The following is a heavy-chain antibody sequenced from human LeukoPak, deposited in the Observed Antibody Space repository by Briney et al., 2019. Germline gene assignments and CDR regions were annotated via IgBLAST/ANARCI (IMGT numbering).Heavy chain of an antibody. CDR2: INPNSGGT. Sequence: ASVKVSCKASGYTFTGYYMHWVRQAPAQGREWMGWINPNSGGTNYAQKFQGRVTMTRDTSISTAYMELSRLRSDDTAVYSCARAGSAIAVAGSPAAFDIWGQGTMVTVSS. J-gene: IGHJ3*02. V-gene: IGHV1-2*02. CDR3: ARAGSAIAVAGSPAAFDI. D-gene: IGHD6-19*01. CDR1: GYTFTGYY.